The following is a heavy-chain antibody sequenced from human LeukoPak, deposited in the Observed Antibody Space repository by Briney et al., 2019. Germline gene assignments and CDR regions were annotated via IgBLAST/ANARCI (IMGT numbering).Heavy chain of an antibody. J-gene: IGHJ4*02. CDR2: IYTDDRT. CDR1: GFTVSNYY. CDR3: ARDGDILTGHYKFYFDY. V-gene: IGHV3-53*01. D-gene: IGHD3-9*01. Sequence: GGSLRLSCAASGFTVSNYYMSWVRQAPGKGLEWVSDIYTDDRTYYADSVKGRFTISRDNAKNSLFLQMNSLRAEDTAVYYCARDGDILTGHYKFYFDYWGQGSLVTVSS.